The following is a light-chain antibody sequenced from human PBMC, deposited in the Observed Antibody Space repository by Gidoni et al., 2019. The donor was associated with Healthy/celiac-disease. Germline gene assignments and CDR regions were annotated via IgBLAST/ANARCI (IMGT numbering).Light chain of an antibody. Sequence: QSALTQPASVSGSPGQSITISCTGTSSDVGGYNYVSWYQQHPGKAHKLMIYDVSNRPSGVSNRFSGSKSGNAASLTISGLQAEDEADDYCSSYTSSSTLGVVFGGGTKLTVL. J-gene: IGLJ2*01. CDR1: SSDVGGYNY. CDR3: SSYTSSSTLGVV. V-gene: IGLV2-14*01. CDR2: DVS.